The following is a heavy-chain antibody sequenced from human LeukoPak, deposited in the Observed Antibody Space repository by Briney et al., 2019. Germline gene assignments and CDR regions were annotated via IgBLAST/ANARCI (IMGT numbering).Heavy chain of an antibody. CDR1: GFTFSGYW. D-gene: IGHD6-25*01. V-gene: IGHV3-74*01. Sequence: GGSLRLSCAASGFTFSGYWMLWVRQAPGKGPVWVSRIDNDGSSTTYADSLKGRFTISRDNAKNTLYLQMSSLRGEDTAVYYCARAASMSSPDYWGQGTLVTVSS. CDR3: ARAASMSSPDY. CDR2: IDNDGSST. J-gene: IGHJ4*02.